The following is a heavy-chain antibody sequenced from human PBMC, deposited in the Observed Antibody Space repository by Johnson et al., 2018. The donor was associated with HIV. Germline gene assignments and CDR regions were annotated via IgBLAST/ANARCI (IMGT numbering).Heavy chain of an antibody. CDR2: IRYDGSNK. CDR3: ASSPYYYGSGSVRGAFDI. Sequence: QVQLVESGGGVVQPGGSLRLSCAASGFTFSSYGMHWVRQAPGKGLEWVAVIRYDGSNKYYAESVKGRFTISRDNSKNTLYLQMNSLRAEDTAVYYCASSPYYYGSGSVRGAFDIWGQGTMVTVSS. J-gene: IGHJ3*02. CDR1: GFTFSSYG. D-gene: IGHD3-10*01. V-gene: IGHV3-30*02.